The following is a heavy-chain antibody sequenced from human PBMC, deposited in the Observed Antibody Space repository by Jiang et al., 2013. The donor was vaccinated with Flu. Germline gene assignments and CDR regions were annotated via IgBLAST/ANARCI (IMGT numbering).Heavy chain of an antibody. CDR3: SRVPEVYRQYFHWYFDF. D-gene: IGHD2/OR15-2a*01. Sequence: QLVESGGGLVQPGRSLRLPCTASGYIFGDYGVAWIRQAPGKGLEWVGYIRSATHGATAQYAPSVSGRFTISRDESNSVAFLQMNSLKSEDTAVYYCSRVPEVYRQYFHWYFDFWGRGSLVTVS. CDR2: IRSATHGATA. V-gene: IGHV3-49*03. J-gene: IGHJ2*01. CDR1: GYIFGDYG.